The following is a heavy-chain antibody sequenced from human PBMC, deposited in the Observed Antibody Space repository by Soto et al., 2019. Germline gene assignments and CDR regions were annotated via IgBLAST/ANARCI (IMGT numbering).Heavy chain of an antibody. J-gene: IGHJ4*02. Sequence: PGGSLRLSCAASGFTFGDYAMQWVRQAPGKGLEWVSGISWNSGSIGYADSVKGRFTISRDNAKNSLYLQMNSLRAEDTALYYCAKDSGSYYHFDYWGQGTLVTVSS. CDR1: GFTFGDYA. CDR3: AKDSGSYYHFDY. V-gene: IGHV3-9*01. D-gene: IGHD1-26*01. CDR2: ISWNSGSI.